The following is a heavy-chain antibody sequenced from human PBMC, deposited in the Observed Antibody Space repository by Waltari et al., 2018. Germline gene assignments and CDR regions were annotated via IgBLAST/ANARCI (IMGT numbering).Heavy chain of an antibody. V-gene: IGHV1-3*01. CDR2: INAGNGNT. J-gene: IGHJ5*02. D-gene: IGHD6-19*01. CDR3: ARDRAVAGTSNWFDP. Sequence: QVQLVQSGAEVKKPGASVKVSCKASGYTFPSYAMHWVRQAPGQRLEWMGWINAGNGNTKYSQKFQGRVTITRDTSASTAYMELSSLRSEDTAVYYCARDRAVAGTSNWFDPWGQGTLVTVSS. CDR1: GYTFPSYA.